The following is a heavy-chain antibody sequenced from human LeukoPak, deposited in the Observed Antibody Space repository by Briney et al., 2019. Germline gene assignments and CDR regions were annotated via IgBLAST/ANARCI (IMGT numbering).Heavy chain of an antibody. Sequence: GGYLRLSCTASGFTFSPYWMTWVRQAPGKGLEWVANIKPDGSEKYYVDSVKGRFTISRDNTKNSVYLQMNSLRAEDTAVYYCAIKHDYWGQGTLVTVSS. CDR1: GFTFSPYW. CDR2: IKPDGSEK. J-gene: IGHJ4*02. CDR3: AIKHDY. V-gene: IGHV3-7*01.